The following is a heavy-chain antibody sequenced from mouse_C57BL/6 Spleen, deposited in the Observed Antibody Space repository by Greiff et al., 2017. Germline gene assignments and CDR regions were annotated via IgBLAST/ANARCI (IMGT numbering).Heavy chain of an antibody. Sequence: EVKLVESGGDLVKPGGSLKLSCAASGFTFSSYGMSWVRQTPDKRLEWVATISSGGSYTYYPDSVKGRFTIARDNAKNTLYLQMSSLKSEDTAMYCCARQEPIYYECPYFDYWGQGTTLTVSS. CDR1: GFTFSSYG. CDR3: ARQEPIYYECPYFDY. V-gene: IGHV5-6*02. J-gene: IGHJ2*01. CDR2: ISSGGSYT. D-gene: IGHD2-4*01.